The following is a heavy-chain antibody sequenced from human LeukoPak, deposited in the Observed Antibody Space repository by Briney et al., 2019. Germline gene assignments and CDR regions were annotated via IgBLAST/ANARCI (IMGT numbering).Heavy chain of an antibody. J-gene: IGHJ4*02. CDR1: GYSFINFG. CDR3: ARDLMYCDTMSCYDGDFDY. Sequence: ASVTVSCKASGYSFINFGLSWVRQAPGQGLEWMGWISAYNHNTNYAQKFQGRVTMTIDTSTTTVYMELRSLRSDDTAIYHCARDLMYCDTMSCYDGDFDYWGQGTPVTVSS. V-gene: IGHV1-18*01. D-gene: IGHD2-2*01. CDR2: ISAYNHNT.